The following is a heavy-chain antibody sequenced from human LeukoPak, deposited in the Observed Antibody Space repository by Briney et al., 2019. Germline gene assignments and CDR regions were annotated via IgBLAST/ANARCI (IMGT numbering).Heavy chain of an antibody. J-gene: IGHJ6*02. CDR3: ARLTHSDAMDV. V-gene: IGHV3-30-3*01. Sequence: PGGSLRFSCAASGFTFSSYAIHWVRQAPGKGLEWVAVISYDGSIQYYADSVKGRFTISRDNSKNTLYLQMNSLRAEDTAVYYCARLTHSDAMDVWGQGTTVTVS. D-gene: IGHD2-15*01. CDR2: ISYDGSIQ. CDR1: GFTFSSYA.